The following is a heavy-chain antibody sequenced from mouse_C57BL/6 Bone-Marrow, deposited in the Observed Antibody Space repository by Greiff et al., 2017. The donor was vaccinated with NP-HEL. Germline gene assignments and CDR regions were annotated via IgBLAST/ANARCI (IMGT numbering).Heavy chain of an antibody. D-gene: IGHD2-4*01. V-gene: IGHV2-2*01. CDR2: IWSGGST. CDR1: GFSLTSYG. J-gene: IGHJ3*01. Sequence: VQLQESGPGLVQPSQSLSITCTVSGFSLTSYGVHWVRQSPGKGLEWLGEIWSGGSTDYNAALIYRLSISKDNSTSQVFFKMNSLQAYDTAIYSCARSVYDYGGFAYWGQWTLVTVSA. CDR3: ARSVYDYGGFAY.